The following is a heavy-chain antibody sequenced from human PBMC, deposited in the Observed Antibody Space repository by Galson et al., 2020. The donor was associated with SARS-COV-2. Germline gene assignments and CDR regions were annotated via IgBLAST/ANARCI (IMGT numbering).Heavy chain of an antibody. D-gene: IGHD3-10*01. CDR1: GFTVSSNS. Sequence: GESLKISCAASGFTVSSNSMSWVRQAPGKGLEWVSAIYSGGSTYYAATVKGRFIIIRDKSTNTLYLQMNSLRAEDKAVYYCAKVLYDYFDYKDQGTLVTVSS. J-gene: IGHJ4*02. CDR3: AKVLYDYFDY. CDR2: IYSGGST. V-gene: IGHV3-66*02.